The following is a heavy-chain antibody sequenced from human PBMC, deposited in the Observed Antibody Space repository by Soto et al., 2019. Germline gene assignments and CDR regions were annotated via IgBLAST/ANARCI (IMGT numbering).Heavy chain of an antibody. V-gene: IGHV5-51*01. CDR1: GYSFTSYW. Sequence: GESLKISCKGSGYSFTSYWIGWVRQIPGKGLEWMGIIYPGDSDTRYSPSFQGQVTISADKSISTAYLQWSSLKASDTAMYYCARHPVLRYFDWSFYGMDVWGQGTTVTVSS. CDR2: IYPGDSDT. J-gene: IGHJ6*02. CDR3: ARHPVLRYFDWSFYGMDV. D-gene: IGHD3-9*01.